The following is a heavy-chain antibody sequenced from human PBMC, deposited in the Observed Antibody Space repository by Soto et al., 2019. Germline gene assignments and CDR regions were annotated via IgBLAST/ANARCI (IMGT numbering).Heavy chain of an antibody. CDR2: ISGSGGST. CDR3: AKEGYSSGWYDY. V-gene: IGHV3-23*01. CDR1: GFTFGSYA. D-gene: IGHD6-19*01. Sequence: EVQLLDSGGGLVQPGGSLRLSCAASGFTFGSYAMSWVRQAPGKGLEWVSAISGSGGSTYYADSVKGRFTISRDNSKNTLYLQMNRLRAEDTAVYYCAKEGYSSGWYDYWGQGTLVTVSS. J-gene: IGHJ4*02.